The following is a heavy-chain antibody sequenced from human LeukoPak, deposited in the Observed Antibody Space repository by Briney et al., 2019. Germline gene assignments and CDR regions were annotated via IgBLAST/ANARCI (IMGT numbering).Heavy chain of an antibody. Sequence: GGSLRLSCAASGLTVSSNYMSWVRQAPGKGLEWVSVIYSGGSTYYADSVKGRFTISRDNSKNTLYLQMNSLRAEDTAVYYCARDMGYSSGFDAFDVWGQGTMVTVSS. V-gene: IGHV3-53*01. CDR1: GLTVSSNY. CDR3: ARDMGYSSGFDAFDV. CDR2: IYSGGST. D-gene: IGHD6-19*01. J-gene: IGHJ3*01.